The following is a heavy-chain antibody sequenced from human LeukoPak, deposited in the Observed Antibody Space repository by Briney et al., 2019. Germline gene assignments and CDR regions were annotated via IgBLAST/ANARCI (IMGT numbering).Heavy chain of an antibody. CDR1: GFTFSDYY. CDR2: ISSSGSTI. CDR3: ARSSIFGVVIDY. J-gene: IGHJ4*02. Sequence: GGSLRLSCAASGFTFSDYYMSWIRQAPGKGLEWVSYISSSGSTIYYADSVKGRFTISRDNAKNSLYLQVNSLRAEDTAVYYCARSSIFGVVIDYWGQGTLVTVSS. D-gene: IGHD3-3*01. V-gene: IGHV3-11*01.